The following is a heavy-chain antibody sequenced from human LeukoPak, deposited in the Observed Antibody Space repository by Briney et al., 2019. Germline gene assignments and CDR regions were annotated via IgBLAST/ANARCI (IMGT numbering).Heavy chain of an antibody. CDR3: AKDDVSHYDYVWGSYTSLFDY. CDR1: GFTFSSYG. J-gene: IGHJ4*02. D-gene: IGHD3-16*01. Sequence: GGSLRLSCAASGFTFSSYGMHWVRQAPGKGLEWVAVIWYDGSNKYYADSVKGRFTISRDNSKNTLYLQMNSLRAEDTAVYYCAKDDVSHYDYVWGSYTSLFDYWGQGTLVTVSS. V-gene: IGHV3-33*06. CDR2: IWYDGSNK.